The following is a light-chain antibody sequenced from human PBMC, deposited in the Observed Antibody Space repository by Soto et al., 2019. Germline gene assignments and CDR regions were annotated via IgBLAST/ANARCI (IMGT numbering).Light chain of an antibody. Sequence: DIVMTQSPDSLAVSLGERATINCKSSQSVLYSSNNKNYLAWYQQKPGQHPKLLIYWASTRESGVPARFSGSGSRTDFALTISSLQAEDVAVYYCQQYYSTPFTFGPGTKVDIK. V-gene: IGKV4-1*01. CDR1: QSVLYSSNNKNY. CDR2: WAS. J-gene: IGKJ3*01. CDR3: QQYYSTPFT.